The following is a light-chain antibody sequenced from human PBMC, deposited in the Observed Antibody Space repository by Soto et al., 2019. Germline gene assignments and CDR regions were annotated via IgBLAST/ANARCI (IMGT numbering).Light chain of an antibody. CDR1: STDVGGYKY. Sequence: QSVLTQPASVSGSPGQSITISCTGTSTDVGGYKYVSWYQQHPDKAPKRIIFEVSNRPSGISSRFSGSKSGNTASLTISGLQAEDEADYYCASYTSSSTSVIFGRGTKVTVL. CDR3: ASYTSSSTSVI. CDR2: EVS. V-gene: IGLV2-14*01. J-gene: IGLJ2*01.